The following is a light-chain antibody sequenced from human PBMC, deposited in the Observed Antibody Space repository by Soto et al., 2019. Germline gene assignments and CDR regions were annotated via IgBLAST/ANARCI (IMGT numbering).Light chain of an antibody. CDR3: QQYGSSPGYT. CDR1: QSVSSSY. V-gene: IGKV3-20*01. CDR2: GAS. J-gene: IGKJ2*01. Sequence: EIVLTQSPGTQSLSPGERATLSCRASQSVSSSYLAWYQQKPGQAPRLLIYGASGRATGIPDRFSGSGSGTDFTLTISRLEPEDFAVYYCQQYGSSPGYTFGQGTKLEIK.